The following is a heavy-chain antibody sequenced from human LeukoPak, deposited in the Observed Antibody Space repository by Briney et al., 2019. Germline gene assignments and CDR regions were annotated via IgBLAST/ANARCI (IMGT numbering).Heavy chain of an antibody. V-gene: IGHV3-74*01. D-gene: IGHD6-25*01. J-gene: IGHJ4*02. CDR3: ARGSGIITGIDE. Sequence: RAGGSLRLSCAASGFTFSSHWMHWVRQAPGKGLVWVSRIKDDGSHTNYADSVKGRFTISRDNAKNTLSLQMNSLRAEDTAVYYCARGSGIITGIDEWGQGTLVTVSS. CDR1: GFTFSSHW. CDR2: IKDDGSHT.